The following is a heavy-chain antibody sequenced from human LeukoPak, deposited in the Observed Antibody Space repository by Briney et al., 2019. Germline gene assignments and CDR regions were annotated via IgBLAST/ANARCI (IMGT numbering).Heavy chain of an antibody. CDR1: GFTFSDYY. V-gene: IGHV3-11*01. D-gene: IGHD3-22*01. Sequence: GGSLRLSCAASGFTFSDYYMSWIRQAPGKGLEWVSYISSGGSTMYYADSVKGRFTISRDNAKNSLYLQMNSLRAEDTAMYYCARSSAEYYYDSSGYYGYWGQGTLVTVSS. CDR2: ISSGGSTM. CDR3: ARSSAEYYYDSSGYYGY. J-gene: IGHJ4*02.